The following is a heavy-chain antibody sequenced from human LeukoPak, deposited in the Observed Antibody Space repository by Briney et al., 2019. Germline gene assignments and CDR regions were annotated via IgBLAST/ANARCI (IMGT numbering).Heavy chain of an antibody. J-gene: IGHJ3*02. D-gene: IGHD3-22*01. V-gene: IGHV4-30-4*01. CDR3: ARTSYYDSSGPRHAFDI. CDR2: IYYSGST. Sequence: SETLSLTCTVSGGSISSYYWSWIRQPPGKGLEWIGYIYYSGSTYYNPSLKSRVTISVDTSKNQFSLKLSSVTAADTAVYYCARTSYYDSSGPRHAFDIWGQGTMVTVSS. CDR1: GGSISSYY.